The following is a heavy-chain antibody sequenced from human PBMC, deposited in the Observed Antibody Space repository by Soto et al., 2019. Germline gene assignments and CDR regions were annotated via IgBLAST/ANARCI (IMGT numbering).Heavy chain of an antibody. Sequence: EVQLVESGGGLVQPGRSLRLSCAASGFTFDDYAMHWVRQAPGKGLEWVSGISWNSGSIGYADSVKGRFTISRDNAKNSLYVRRNSLSAEDTGLYYCAKGGGAVAGGHPLDYWGQGTLVTVSS. CDR2: ISWNSGSI. V-gene: IGHV3-9*01. CDR3: AKGGGAVAGGHPLDY. D-gene: IGHD6-19*01. CDR1: GFTFDDYA. J-gene: IGHJ4*02.